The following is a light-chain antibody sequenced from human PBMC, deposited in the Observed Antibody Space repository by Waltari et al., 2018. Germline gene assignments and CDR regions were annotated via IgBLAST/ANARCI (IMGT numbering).Light chain of an antibody. J-gene: IGKJ1*01. V-gene: IGKV3-20*01. Sequence: EIVLTQSPGTLSLSPGERATLSCRASQSLSSSYLAWYQQKLGQAPRLLIHGASSRANGIPDRFSSSGSGTDFTLTISRLEPEDFAVYYCQQYGSSPRTFGQGTKVEIK. CDR3: QQYGSSPRT. CDR2: GAS. CDR1: QSLSSSY.